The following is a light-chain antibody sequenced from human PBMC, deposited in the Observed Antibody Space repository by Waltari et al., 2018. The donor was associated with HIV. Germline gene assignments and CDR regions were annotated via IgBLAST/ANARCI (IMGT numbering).Light chain of an antibody. V-gene: IGKV3D-15*03. CDR3: QQYNNWPPLT. CDR2: GAS. Sequence: EIVMTQSPATLSVSPGERATLSCMASQSVSSNLAWYQQKPGQAPGLLIYGASIRATGIPARFSGSGSGTEFTLTISILQSEDFAVYYCQQYNNWPPLTFGGGTKVEIK. J-gene: IGKJ4*01. CDR1: QSVSSN.